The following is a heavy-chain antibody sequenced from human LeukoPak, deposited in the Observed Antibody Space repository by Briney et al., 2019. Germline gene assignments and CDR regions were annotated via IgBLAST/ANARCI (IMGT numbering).Heavy chain of an antibody. CDR1: GFTFSAYG. CDR3: AKDIGGDILTGYHDY. J-gene: IGHJ4*02. Sequence: GGSLRLSCAASGFTFSAYGMHWVRQAPGKGLEWVAFIHYDGTITYYADSVKGRFTISRDSSKNTLFLQMNSLRAEDTAVYYCAKDIGGDILTGYHDYWGQGTLVTVSS. D-gene: IGHD3-9*01. CDR2: IHYDGTIT. V-gene: IGHV3-30*02.